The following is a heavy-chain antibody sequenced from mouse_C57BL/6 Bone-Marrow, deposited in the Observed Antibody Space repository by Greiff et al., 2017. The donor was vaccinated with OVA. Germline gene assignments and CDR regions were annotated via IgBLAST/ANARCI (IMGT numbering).Heavy chain of an antibody. CDR1: GFNIKKTY. CDR2: IDPANGNT. J-gene: IGHJ3*01. CDR3: ARSRYYDYGWFAY. D-gene: IGHD2-4*01. V-gene: IGHV14-3*01. Sequence: EVKLQQSVAELVRPGASVKLSCTASGFNIKKTYMHWVKQRPEQGLEWIGRIDPANGNTKYAPKFQGKATITADTSSNTAYLQLSSLTSEDTAIYYCARSRYYDYGWFAYWGQGTLVTVSA.